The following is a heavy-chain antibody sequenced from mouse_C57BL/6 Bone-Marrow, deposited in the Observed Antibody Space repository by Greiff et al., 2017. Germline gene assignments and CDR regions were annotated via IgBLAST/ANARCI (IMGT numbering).Heavy chain of an antibody. CDR1: GYTFTSYW. V-gene: IGHV1-5*01. J-gene: IGHJ3*01. Sequence: EVQLQQSGTVLARPGASVKMSCKTSGYTFTSYWMHWVKQRPGQGLEWIGAIYPGNSATSYNQTFKGKANLTAVTSASTAYMELSSLTNEDSEVYYGTRSFDGYYTWFAYWGQGTLVTVSA. CDR2: IYPGNSAT. CDR3: TRSFDGYYTWFAY. D-gene: IGHD2-3*01.